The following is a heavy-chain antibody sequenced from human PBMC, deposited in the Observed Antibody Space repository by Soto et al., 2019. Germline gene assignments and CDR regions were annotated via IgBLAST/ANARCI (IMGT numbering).Heavy chain of an antibody. Sequence: SETLSLTCTVSGVSINTHNLFWAWVRQPPGKGLEWIASIHYGGNAYYSPSLTTRATISRDTSKNRVSLELTSVTAADTAVYFCERMNVTLELWGKGTLVAVS. V-gene: IGHV4-39*01. J-gene: IGHJ4*02. CDR3: ERMNVTLEL. CDR2: IHYGGNA. D-gene: IGHD1-7*01. CDR1: GVSINTHNLF.